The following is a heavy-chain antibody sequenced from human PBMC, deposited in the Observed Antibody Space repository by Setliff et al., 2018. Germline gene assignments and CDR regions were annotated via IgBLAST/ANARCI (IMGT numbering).Heavy chain of an antibody. CDR2: ISPYNSNT. Sequence: ASVKVSCKASGYTFATYGISWVRQAPGQGLEWMGWISPYNSNTNYAQNFQGRVTMTTDTSTSTAYMELRSLRSDDTAMYYCARDLSTTVMTRSWYYFDYWGQGTLVNVSS. CDR1: GYTFATYG. J-gene: IGHJ4*02. CDR3: ARDLSTTVMTRSWYYFDY. D-gene: IGHD4-17*01. V-gene: IGHV1-18*01.